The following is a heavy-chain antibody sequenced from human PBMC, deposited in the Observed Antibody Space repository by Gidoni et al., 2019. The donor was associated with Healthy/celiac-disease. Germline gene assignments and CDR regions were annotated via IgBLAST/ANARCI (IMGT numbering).Heavy chain of an antibody. CDR2: ISGSGGST. Sequence: EVQLLESGGGLVQPGGSLRLSCAASGFTFSSYALSWVSQAPGKGLAWVSAISGSGGSTYYADSVKGRFTISRDNSKNTLYLQMNSLRAEDTAVYYCAKTPQPEIVAGTFLDYWGQGTLVTVSS. CDR3: AKTPQPEIVAGTFLDY. V-gene: IGHV3-23*01. J-gene: IGHJ4*02. CDR1: GFTFSSYA. D-gene: IGHD6-19*01.